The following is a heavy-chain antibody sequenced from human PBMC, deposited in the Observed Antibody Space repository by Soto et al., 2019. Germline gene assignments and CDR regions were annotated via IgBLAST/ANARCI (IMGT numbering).Heavy chain of an antibody. CDR2: IVVDSGNT. V-gene: IGHV1-58*01. J-gene: IGHJ2*01. D-gene: IGHD4-17*01. Sequence: QMQLVQSGPEVKKPGTSVKVSCKASGFTFTSSAVQWVRQARGQRLEWIGWIVVDSGNTNYAQKFQERVTITRDMSTSTAYMELSSLRSEDTAVYYCAADIAGDYDGYFDLWGRGTLVTVSS. CDR3: AADIAGDYDGYFDL. CDR1: GFTFTSSA.